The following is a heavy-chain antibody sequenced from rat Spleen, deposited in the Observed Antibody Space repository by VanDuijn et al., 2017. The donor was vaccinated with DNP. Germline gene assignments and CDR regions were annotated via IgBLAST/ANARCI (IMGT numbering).Heavy chain of an antibody. CDR1: GFTFSDFY. Sequence: EVQLVESGGGLVQPGRSLKLSCAASGFTFSDFYMAWVRQAPTRGLEWVAYTNYADGRTYNGDSVKDRFTISRDNAKSTLYLQINSLRSEDMATYYCARHVLPLRVWDYWGQGVMVTVSS. CDR2: TNYADGRT. V-gene: IGHV5-22*01. CDR3: ARHVLPLRVWDY. D-gene: IGHD1-4*01. J-gene: IGHJ2*01.